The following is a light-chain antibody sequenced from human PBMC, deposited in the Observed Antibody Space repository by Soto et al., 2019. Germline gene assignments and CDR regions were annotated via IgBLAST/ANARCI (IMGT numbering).Light chain of an antibody. J-gene: IGKJ4*01. CDR3: QQYEAYPLT. V-gene: IGKV1-5*03. CDR2: KAS. CDR1: QSSNSW. Sequence: DIQLTQSPSTLSASVGDRATITCRASQSSNSWLAWYQQKPGKAPKLLVYKASSLESGVPSRFSGSGSGTEFTLTISTLQPDDFATYYCQQYEAYPLTFGGGTKVEI.